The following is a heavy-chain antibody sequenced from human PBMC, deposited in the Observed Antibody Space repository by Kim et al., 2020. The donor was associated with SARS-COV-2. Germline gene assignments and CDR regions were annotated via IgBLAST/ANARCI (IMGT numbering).Heavy chain of an antibody. CDR2: ISAYNGNT. J-gene: IGHJ5*02. D-gene: IGHD3-9*01. CDR3: ARDQNPLYDILTGTRNWFDP. Sequence: ASVKVSCKASGYTFTSYGISWVRQAPGQGLEWMGWISAYNGNTNYAQKLQGRVTMTTDTSTSTAYMELRSLRSDDTAVYYCARDQNPLYDILTGTRNWFDPWGQGTLVTVSS. CDR1: GYTFTSYG. V-gene: IGHV1-18*01.